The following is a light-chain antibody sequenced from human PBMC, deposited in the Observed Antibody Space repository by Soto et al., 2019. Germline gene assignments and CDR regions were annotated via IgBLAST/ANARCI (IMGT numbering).Light chain of an antibody. CDR1: SSDVGGYNY. CDR3: SSFSTSDTLEV. Sequence: QSVLTQPASVSGSPGQSITITCTGTSSDVGGYNYVSWYQQYPCKVPRLIFFEVTYRPSGVSNRFSGSKSGNTASLTISGLRAEDQADYYCSSFSTSDTLEVFGSGTKVTVL. CDR2: EVT. J-gene: IGLJ1*01. V-gene: IGLV2-14*01.